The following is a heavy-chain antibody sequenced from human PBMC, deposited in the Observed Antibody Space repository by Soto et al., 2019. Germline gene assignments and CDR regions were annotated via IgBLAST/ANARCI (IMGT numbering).Heavy chain of an antibody. CDR2: IGGSGSSA. V-gene: IGHV3-23*01. CDR3: AKDAVAYNGEWDWFDL. Sequence: EGQLLESGGGLVQPGGSLRLSCVASGFTFKNFAMTWVRQAPGKGMEWVSAIGGSGSSANYADSVKGRFTVSRDDSKSTLCVQMSGQRVDDTALYYCAKDAVAYNGEWDWFDLWGQGTLVTVSS. CDR1: GFTFKNFA. J-gene: IGHJ5*02. D-gene: IGHD3-10*01.